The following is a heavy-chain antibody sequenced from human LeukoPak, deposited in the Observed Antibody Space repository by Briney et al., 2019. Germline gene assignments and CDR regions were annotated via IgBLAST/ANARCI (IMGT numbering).Heavy chain of an antibody. Sequence: GGSLRLSCAAAGFAFSSHSMNWVRQAPGKGLEWVSYISSSSSYIYYADSVKGRFTISRDNAKNSLYLQMNSLRAEDTAVYYCARGYCSSTSCYIDYWGQGTLVTVSS. J-gene: IGHJ4*02. CDR3: ARGYCSSTSCYIDY. V-gene: IGHV3-21*01. CDR1: GFAFSSHS. CDR2: ISSSSSYI. D-gene: IGHD2-2*02.